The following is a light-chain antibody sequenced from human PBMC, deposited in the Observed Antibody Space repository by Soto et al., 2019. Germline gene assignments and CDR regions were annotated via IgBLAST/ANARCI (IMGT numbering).Light chain of an antibody. J-gene: IGLJ1*01. Sequence: SYELTQPPSVSAAPGQTARITCGGNDIGGKSVHWYQQRPGQAPVLVVYDDRDRPSGIPERISGSNSGNTATLTISRVEAGDEADYYCQVWDSSSDHPGVFGTGTKVTVL. CDR1: DIGGKS. CDR3: QVWDSSSDHPGV. CDR2: DDR. V-gene: IGLV3-21*02.